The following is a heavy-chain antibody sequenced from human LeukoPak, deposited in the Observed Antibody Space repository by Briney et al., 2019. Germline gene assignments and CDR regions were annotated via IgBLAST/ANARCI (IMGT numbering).Heavy chain of an antibody. CDR3: ARSYHYYDSSGYSMGDTFEI. CDR2: INPNNGGT. Sequence: GSVKVSCKSSGYTFNGYYMHWVRQAPGQGLEWMGWINPNNGGTKYAQNFQGRVTMTRDTSISTVYMELSRLRSDDTAVYYCARSYHYYDSSGYSMGDTFEIWGQGTMVTVSS. V-gene: IGHV1-2*02. J-gene: IGHJ3*02. D-gene: IGHD3-22*01. CDR1: GYTFNGYY.